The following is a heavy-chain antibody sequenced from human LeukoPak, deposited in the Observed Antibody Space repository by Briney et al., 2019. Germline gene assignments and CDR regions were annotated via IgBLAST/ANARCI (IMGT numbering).Heavy chain of an antibody. CDR3: ARDSGQWLATR. Sequence: QTGGSLRLSCAASGFNFIDYSMNWVRQAPGKGLEWVANIKQDGSEKYYVDSVKGRFTISRDNAKNSLYLQMNSLRAEDTAVYYCARDSGQWLATRWGQGTLVTVSS. CDR1: GFNFIDYS. D-gene: IGHD6-19*01. V-gene: IGHV3-7*01. CDR2: IKQDGSEK. J-gene: IGHJ4*02.